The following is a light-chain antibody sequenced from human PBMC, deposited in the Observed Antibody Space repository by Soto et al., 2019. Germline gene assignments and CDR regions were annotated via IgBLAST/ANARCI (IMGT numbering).Light chain of an antibody. CDR3: QTWGTGIGV. V-gene: IGLV4-69*01. CDR2: LNSDGSH. CDR1: SGHSSYA. J-gene: IGLJ2*01. Sequence: QLVLTQSPSASAFLGASVKLTCTLSSGHSSYAIAWHQQQPEKGPRYLMKLNSDGSHRKGDGIPDRFSGSSSGAEHYLTISGLQSEDEADYYCQTWGTGIGVFGGGTKLTVL.